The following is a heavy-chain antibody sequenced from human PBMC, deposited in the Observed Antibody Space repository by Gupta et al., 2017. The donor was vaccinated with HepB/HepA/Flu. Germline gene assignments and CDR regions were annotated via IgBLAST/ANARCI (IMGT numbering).Heavy chain of an antibody. V-gene: IGHV4-31*03. CDR1: GASISSGGNY. CDR2: IYYSGTT. CDR3: AKVRTYDSGGSYYFDY. D-gene: IGHD2-15*01. Sequence: QVQLQESVPALVKPSQTLSLTCTVSGASISSGGNYWSWIRQHPGQGLEWIWYIYYSGTTYYNPSLKSRVTISRDTSKNQFSLKMSYGTAADTVVYYCAKVRTYDSGGSYYFDYWGQGTLVTVSS. J-gene: IGHJ4*02.